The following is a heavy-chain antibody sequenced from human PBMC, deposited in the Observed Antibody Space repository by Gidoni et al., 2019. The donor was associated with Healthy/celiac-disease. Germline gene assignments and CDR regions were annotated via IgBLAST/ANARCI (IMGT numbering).Heavy chain of an antibody. D-gene: IGHD3-16*02. Sequence: QVQLQQWGAGLLKPSETLSLTCAVYGGSFSGYYWSWLRQPPGKGLEWIGEINHSGSTNYNPSLKSRVTISVDTSKSQFSLKLSSVTAADTAVYYCAANSCYDYVWGSYRDYWGQGTLVTVSS. J-gene: IGHJ4*02. V-gene: IGHV4-34*01. CDR1: GGSFSGYY. CDR3: AANSCYDYVWGSYRDY. CDR2: INHSGST.